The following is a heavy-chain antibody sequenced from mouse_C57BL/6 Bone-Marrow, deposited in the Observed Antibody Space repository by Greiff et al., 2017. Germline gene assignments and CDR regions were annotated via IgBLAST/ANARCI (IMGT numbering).Heavy chain of an antibody. Sequence: EVQLVESGGGLVQPKGSLKLSCAASGFSFNTYAMNWVRQAPGKGLEWVARIRSKSNNYATYYADSVKDRFTISRDDSESMLYLQMNNLKTEDTAMYYCVRQTVDYFDYWGQGTTLTVSS. CDR3: VRQTVDYFDY. CDR2: IRSKSNNYAT. D-gene: IGHD1-1*01. CDR1: GFSFNTYA. V-gene: IGHV10-1*01. J-gene: IGHJ2*01.